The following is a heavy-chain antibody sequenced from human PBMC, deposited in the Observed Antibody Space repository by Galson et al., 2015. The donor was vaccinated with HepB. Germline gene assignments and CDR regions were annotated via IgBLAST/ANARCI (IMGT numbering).Heavy chain of an antibody. CDR2: IKSKTDGGTT. V-gene: IGHV3-15*01. D-gene: IGHD1-26*01. Sequence: SLRLSCAASGFTFSNAWMSWVRQAPGKGLEWVGRIKSKTDGGTTDYAAPVKGRFTISRDDSKNTLYLQMNSLKTEDTAVYYCTTGIVGATWDYYYGMDVWGQGTTVTVSS. CDR1: GFTFSNAW. CDR3: TTGIVGATWDYYYGMDV. J-gene: IGHJ6*02.